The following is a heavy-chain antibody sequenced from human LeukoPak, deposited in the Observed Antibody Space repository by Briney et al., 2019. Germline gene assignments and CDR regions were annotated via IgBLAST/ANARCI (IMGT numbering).Heavy chain of an antibody. D-gene: IGHD3-10*02. V-gene: IGHV3-23*01. Sequence: GGSLRLSCAASGFTFNNYAMNWVRQAPGKGLEWVSYIRGGGSNTRYSDSVKGRFIISRDNSKNILYLQMNSLRAEDTAIYYCAKCSASYSNDAFDVWGRGTMVTVSS. CDR1: GFTFNNYA. CDR2: IRGGGSNT. J-gene: IGHJ3*01. CDR3: AKCSASYSNDAFDV.